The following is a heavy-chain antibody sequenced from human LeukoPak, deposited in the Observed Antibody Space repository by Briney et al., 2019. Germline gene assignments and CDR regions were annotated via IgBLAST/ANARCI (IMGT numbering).Heavy chain of an antibody. Sequence: SETLSLTCTVSGGSISSHYWSWIRQPPGKGLEWMGYIYYSGSTNYNPSLKSRVTISVDTSKNQVSLKLSSVTAADTAVYYCARHSPGGARKAFDIWGQGTMVTVSS. CDR3: ARHSPGGARKAFDI. CDR2: IYYSGST. V-gene: IGHV4-59*08. CDR1: GGSISSHY. J-gene: IGHJ3*02. D-gene: IGHD3-16*01.